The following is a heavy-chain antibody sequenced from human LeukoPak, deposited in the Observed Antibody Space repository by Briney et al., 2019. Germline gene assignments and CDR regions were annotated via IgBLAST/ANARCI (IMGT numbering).Heavy chain of an antibody. D-gene: IGHD3-3*01. V-gene: IGHV3-49*03. Sequence: GGSLRLSCTASGFTFGDYAMGWFRQAPGKGLEWVGFIRSKAYGGTTEYAASVKGRFTISRDDSKSIAYLQMNSLKTEDTAVYYCTRQLTISPAFDIWGQGTMVTVSS. CDR3: TRQLTISPAFDI. J-gene: IGHJ3*02. CDR1: GFTFGDYA. CDR2: IRSKAYGGTT.